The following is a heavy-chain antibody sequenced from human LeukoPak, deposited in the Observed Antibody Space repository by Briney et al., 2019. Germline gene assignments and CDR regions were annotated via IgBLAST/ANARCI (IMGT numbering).Heavy chain of an antibody. J-gene: IGHJ4*02. CDR1: GFTFSSYS. V-gene: IGHV3-21*01. CDR3: ARDIDYGSGSSDY. Sequence: PGGSLRLSCAASGFTFSSYSMNWVRQAPGRGLEWVSSISSSSSYIYYADSVKGRFTISRDNAKNSLYLQMNSLRAEDTAVYYCARDIDYGSGSSDYWGQGTLVTVSS. CDR2: ISSSSSYI. D-gene: IGHD3-10*01.